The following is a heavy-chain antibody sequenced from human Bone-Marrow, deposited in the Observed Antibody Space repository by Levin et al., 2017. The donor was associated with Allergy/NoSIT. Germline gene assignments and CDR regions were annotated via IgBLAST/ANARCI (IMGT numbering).Heavy chain of an antibody. V-gene: IGHV4-39*07. CDR2: VFYRGST. D-gene: IGHD4-17*01. CDR3: VRACEVYGDSDYYSFGMDV. Sequence: SETLSLTCTVSGGSISSRTHYWGWIRQPPGKGLEWIGSVFYRGSTYYNPSLKSRVTIAVDTYKNQFSLKLSSVTAADTAVYYCVRACEVYGDSDYYSFGMDVWGQGTTVTV. J-gene: IGHJ6*02. CDR1: GGSISSRTHY.